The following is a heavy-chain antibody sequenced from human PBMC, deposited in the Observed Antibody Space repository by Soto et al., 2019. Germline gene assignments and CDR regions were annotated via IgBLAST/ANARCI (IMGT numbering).Heavy chain of an antibody. J-gene: IGHJ6*02. CDR2: ISGHSGGT. D-gene: IGHD1-26*01. CDR1: GYPFNKFG. Sequence: QPQLVQSGVELKKPGASVRVSCKASGYPFNKFGFNWVRQTPGQGLEWMGWISGHSGGTKYGPKFRDRLTTVTDTSSKTAYMELRSLNSDDTAVYYCAKDGGHGARMNICGMDVWGQGTTVTVSS. V-gene: IGHV1-18*01. CDR3: AKDGGHGARMNICGMDV.